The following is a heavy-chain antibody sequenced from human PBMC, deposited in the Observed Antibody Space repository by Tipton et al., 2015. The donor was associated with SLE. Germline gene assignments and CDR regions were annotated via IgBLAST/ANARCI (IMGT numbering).Heavy chain of an antibody. CDR3: ARSPAQTHFDS. Sequence: TLSLTCAVYGGSLSGYYRNWIRQSPGKGLEWIGEINHGGITNYNPSLKSRVTISLDPSKSQFSLRVTSVTAADTAVYYCARSPAQTHFDSWGQGTLVTVS. CDR1: GGSLSGYY. CDR2: INHGGIT. V-gene: IGHV4-34*01. J-gene: IGHJ5*01.